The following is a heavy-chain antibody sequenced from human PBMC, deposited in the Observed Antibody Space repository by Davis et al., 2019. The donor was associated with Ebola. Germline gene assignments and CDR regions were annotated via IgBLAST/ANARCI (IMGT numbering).Heavy chain of an antibody. J-gene: IGHJ4*02. V-gene: IGHV3-53*05. D-gene: IGHD4-23*01. CDR1: GFTFRNNH. CDR2: LRDDGRT. Sequence: GSLRLSCAVSGFTFRNNHVTWVRQAQGKGLQWVSILRDDGRTFYTDSAKGRFTISRDSFKNTVYLQMNSLTSDDTAVYYCGGFGGNSKWGQGTLVAVSS. CDR3: GGFGGNSK.